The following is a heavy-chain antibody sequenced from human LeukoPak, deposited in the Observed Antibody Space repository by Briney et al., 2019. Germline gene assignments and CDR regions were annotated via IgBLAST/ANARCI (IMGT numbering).Heavy chain of an antibody. CDR3: AREGAYIGGSYPFDY. V-gene: IGHV1-3*03. D-gene: IGHD1-26*01. CDR2: INAGNGNT. Sequence: GASVKVSCKASGYTFSSYAMHWVRQAPGQRLEWMGWINAGNGNTKFSHEFQGRVTITRDTSASTAYMELNSLRSEDMAVYYCAREGAYIGGSYPFDYWGRGTLVTVSS. J-gene: IGHJ4*02. CDR1: GYTFSSYA.